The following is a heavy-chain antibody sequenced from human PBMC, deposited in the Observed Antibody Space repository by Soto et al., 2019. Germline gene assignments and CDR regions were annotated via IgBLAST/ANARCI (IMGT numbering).Heavy chain of an antibody. V-gene: IGHV1-69*01. J-gene: IGHJ6*02. CDR2: IIPIFGTA. Sequence: QVQLVQSGAEVKKPGSSVKVSCKASGGTFSSYAISWVRQAPGQGLEWMGGIIPIFGTANYAQKFQGRVTITADGSTSTAYMELSSLRSEDTAVYYCARRRYSYGPKPYYYGMDVWGQGTTVTVAS. D-gene: IGHD5-18*01. CDR1: GGTFSSYA. CDR3: ARRRYSYGPKPYYYGMDV.